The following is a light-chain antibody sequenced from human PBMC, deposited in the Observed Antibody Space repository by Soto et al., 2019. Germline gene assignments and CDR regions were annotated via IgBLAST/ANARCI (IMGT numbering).Light chain of an antibody. V-gene: IGKV1-5*01. CDR2: DAS. J-gene: IGKJ2*01. Sequence: VGDRVRITCLAIQTISTWMAWYQQKPGKAPKLLVYDASTLQSGVASRFSGSGSGTEFTLIISGLQPDDSATYYCQQYTNTNNPWLFGQGAKVDIK. CDR1: QTISTW. CDR3: QQYTNTNNPWL.